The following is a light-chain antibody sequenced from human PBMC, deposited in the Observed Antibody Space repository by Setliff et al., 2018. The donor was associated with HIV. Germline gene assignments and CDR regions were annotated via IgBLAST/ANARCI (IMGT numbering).Light chain of an antibody. CDR3: SSYAITNTLP. V-gene: IGLV2-14*03. Sequence: QSALTQPASVSGSPGQSLTISCTGTTSDVGGYNYVSWYQQHPGKAPKLIIYEVTNRASGVSNRFSGSKSGNTASLTISGLQAEDEADYYCSSYAITNTLPFGTGTKVTVL. CDR1: TSDVGGYNY. J-gene: IGLJ1*01. CDR2: EVT.